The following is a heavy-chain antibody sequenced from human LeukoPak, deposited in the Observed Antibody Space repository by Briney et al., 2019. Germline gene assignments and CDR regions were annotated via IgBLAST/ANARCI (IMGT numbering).Heavy chain of an antibody. V-gene: IGHV1-46*01. CDR3: TRYSGSYWSFDY. Sequence: ASVKVSCKASGYTFSNYYVHWVRQAPGQGLEWMGVINPYDGSTNSAQRFQGRLTMTRDTPTSTVYMELSSLTSEDTAVYYCTRYSGSYWSFDYRGQGTLVTVSS. J-gene: IGHJ4*02. CDR1: GYTFSNYY. CDR2: INPYDGST. D-gene: IGHD1-26*01.